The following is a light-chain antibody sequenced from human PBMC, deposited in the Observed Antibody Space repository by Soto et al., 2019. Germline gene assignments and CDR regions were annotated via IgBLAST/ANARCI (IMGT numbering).Light chain of an antibody. CDR3: QQYQVCTYT. CDR1: QTVLYSSTNKNY. V-gene: IGKV4-1*01. J-gene: IGKJ2*01. Sequence: DIVMPQSPDSLAVSLAERATINCKSSQTVLYSSTNKNYLSWHQLKPGQPPKLLISWASTRESGVPVRFSGSGSGTDFTLTISSLQAEDVAVYYFQQYQVCTYTFGQGTKLVIK. CDR2: WAS.